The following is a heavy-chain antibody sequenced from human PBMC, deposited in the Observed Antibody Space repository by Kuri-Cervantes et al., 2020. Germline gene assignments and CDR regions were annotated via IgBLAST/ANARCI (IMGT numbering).Heavy chain of an antibody. J-gene: IGHJ4*02. CDR3: ARDLSGWGSGYAQP. V-gene: IGHV3-48*02. D-gene: IGHD5-12*01. CDR2: ISSGSSTI. Sequence: GGSLRLSCVASEFSLSSYTMNWVRQAPGKGLEWISYISSGSSTIHYADSVKGRFTISRDNAKNSLYLQMNSLRDEDTAVYYCARDLSGWGSGYAQPWGQGTLVTVSS. CDR1: EFSLSSYT.